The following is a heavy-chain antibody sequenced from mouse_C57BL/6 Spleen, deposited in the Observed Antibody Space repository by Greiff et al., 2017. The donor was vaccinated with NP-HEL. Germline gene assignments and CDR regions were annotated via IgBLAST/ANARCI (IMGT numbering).Heavy chain of an antibody. CDR2: IDPSDSYT. Sequence: QVQLQQPGAELVKPGASVKLSCKASGYTFTSYWMQWVKQRPGQGLEWIGEIDPSDSYTNYNQKFKGKATLTVDTSSSTAYMQLSSLTSEDSAVYYCARSGSSEGYWGQGTTLTVSS. CDR1: GYTFTSYW. D-gene: IGHD3-1*01. V-gene: IGHV1-50*01. CDR3: ARSGSSEGY. J-gene: IGHJ2*01.